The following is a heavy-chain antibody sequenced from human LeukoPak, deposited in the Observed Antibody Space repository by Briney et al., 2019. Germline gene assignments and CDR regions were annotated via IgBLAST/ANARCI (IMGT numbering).Heavy chain of an antibody. V-gene: IGHV3-48*01. J-gene: IGHJ3*02. CDR2: ISTSGSTI. CDR3: AKFGVLLAGFGYDSKGAFDI. CDR1: GFIFSTYS. Sequence: QPGGSLRLSCAASGFIFSTYSMNRVRQAPGKGLEWVSYISTSGSTIYYADSVKGRFTISRDNSKNTLYLQMNSLRAEDTAVYYCAKFGVLLAGFGYDSKGAFDIWGQGTMVTVSS. D-gene: IGHD3-22*01.